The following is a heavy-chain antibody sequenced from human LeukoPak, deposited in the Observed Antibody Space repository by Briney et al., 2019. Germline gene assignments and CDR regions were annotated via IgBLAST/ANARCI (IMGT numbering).Heavy chain of an antibody. Sequence: GRSLRFSCAASGFTFEDYAMHWVRQAPGKGLEWVSGISWNSNSIGYADSVKGRFTISRDNAKNSLYLQMNSLRAEDTALYYCGKDMKYSSRWLDYWGQGTLVTVSS. CDR3: GKDMKYSSRWLDY. V-gene: IGHV3-9*01. D-gene: IGHD6-13*01. J-gene: IGHJ4*02. CDR2: ISWNSNSI. CDR1: GFTFEDYA.